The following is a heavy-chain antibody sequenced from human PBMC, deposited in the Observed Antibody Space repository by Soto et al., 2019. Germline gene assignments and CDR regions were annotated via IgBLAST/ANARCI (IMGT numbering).Heavy chain of an antibody. CDR2: FFYSRNT. D-gene: IGHD1-7*01. CDR1: GGSTSSTSSY. J-gene: IGHJ4*02. CDR3: ARHVESELFYHFDH. V-gene: IGHV4-39*01. Sequence: SETLSLTCTVSGGSTSSTSSYWGWIRQPPGKGLEWIGSFFYSRNTYYNPSLKSRVTISVDTSKMQFSLNLTSVTAADTAVYYCARHVESELFYHFDHWGQGTPVTVSS.